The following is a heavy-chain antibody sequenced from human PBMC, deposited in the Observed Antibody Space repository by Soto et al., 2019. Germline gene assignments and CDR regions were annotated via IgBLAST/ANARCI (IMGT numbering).Heavy chain of an antibody. V-gene: IGHV3-23*01. CDR2: ITGSGSHS. CDR3: AKGTSSEFLLSFDD. Sequence: EVHLLQSGGGLVQPGGSPRLSCMASGFPSSTYGFSTYAMTWVRQPPGKGLEWVSVITGSGSHSYYADSVKGRFTISRDNSRNTLFLQMDSLRADDTAVYFCAKGTSSEFLLSFDDWGHGTLVTVSS. D-gene: IGHD3-10*01. CDR1: GFPSSTYGFSTYA. J-gene: IGHJ4*01.